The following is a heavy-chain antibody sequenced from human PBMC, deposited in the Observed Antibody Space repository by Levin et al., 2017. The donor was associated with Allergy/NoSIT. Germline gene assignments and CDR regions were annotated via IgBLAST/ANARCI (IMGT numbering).Heavy chain of an antibody. CDR3: AKGHQWLVPPGVDY. Sequence: GGSLRLSCAASGFTFSSYSMNWVRQAPGKGLEWVSGISGSGSSTYYADSVKGRFTISRGNSKNTLYLQMNSLRAEDTAVYYCAKGHQWLVPPGVDYWGQGTLVTVSS. J-gene: IGHJ4*02. V-gene: IGHV3-23*01. CDR1: GFTFSSYS. D-gene: IGHD6-19*01. CDR2: ISGSGSST.